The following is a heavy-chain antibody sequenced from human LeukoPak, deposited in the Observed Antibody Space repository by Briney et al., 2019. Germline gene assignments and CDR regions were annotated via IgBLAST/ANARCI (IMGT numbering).Heavy chain of an antibody. Sequence: GESLQISCKGSGYSFTSYWIGWVRQMPGKGLEWMGITNPGDADSRYSPSFQGQVTFSADRSISTAYLQWSSLKASDTAMYYCGRVSWSGSTSFDFWGQGTLVTVSS. V-gene: IGHV5-51*01. CDR1: GYSFTSYW. J-gene: IGHJ4*02. D-gene: IGHD1-7*01. CDR2: TNPGDADS. CDR3: GRVSWSGSTSFDF.